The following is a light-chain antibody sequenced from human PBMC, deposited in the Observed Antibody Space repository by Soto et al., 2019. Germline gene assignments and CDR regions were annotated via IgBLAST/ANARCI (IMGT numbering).Light chain of an antibody. V-gene: IGKV3D-15*01. J-gene: IGKJ1*01. CDR2: RTS. Sequence: EIVMTQSPATLSVSPVEIATLSCRASQSISSNLAWYQQKPGQAPRLLMFRTSTRATGIPDRFSGSGSETDFTLTISRLEPEDFAVYYCQQSGAFGQGTKVDIK. CDR1: QSISSN. CDR3: QQSGA.